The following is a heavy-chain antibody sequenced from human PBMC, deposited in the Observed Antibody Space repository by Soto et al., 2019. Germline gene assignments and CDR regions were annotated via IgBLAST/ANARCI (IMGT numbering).Heavy chain of an antibody. CDR3: AKALGELSPESYDY. Sequence: QVQLVESGGGVVQPGRSLRLSCAASGFTFSSYAMHWVRQAPGKGLEWVAGISYDGSDKDYADSVKGRFTISRDNSKNTLNLQMNSLRADDTAVYYCAKALGELSPESYDYWGQGTPITVSS. J-gene: IGHJ4*02. CDR2: ISYDGSDK. CDR1: GFTFSSYA. V-gene: IGHV3-30*18. D-gene: IGHD3-16*02.